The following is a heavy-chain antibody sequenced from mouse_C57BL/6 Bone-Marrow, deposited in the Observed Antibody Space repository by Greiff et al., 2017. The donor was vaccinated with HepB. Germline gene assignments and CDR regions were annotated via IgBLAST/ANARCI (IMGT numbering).Heavy chain of an antibody. CDR2: IDPENGDT. Sequence: EVKLQESGAELVRPGASVKLSCTASGFNLKDDYMHWVKHRPEHGLEWIGWIDPENGDTEYASKFQGKATITADTASNTAYLQLSSLTSEDTAFYYGTPTTVGEDDWGQGTTLTGSS. J-gene: IGHJ2*01. CDR1: GFNLKDDY. D-gene: IGHD1-1*01. CDR3: TPTTVGEDD. V-gene: IGHV14-4*01.